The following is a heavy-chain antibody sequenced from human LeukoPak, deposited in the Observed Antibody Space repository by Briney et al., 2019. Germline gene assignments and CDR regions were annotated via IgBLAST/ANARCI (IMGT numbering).Heavy chain of an antibody. CDR1: GFTFSSYA. V-gene: IGHV3-30-3*01. CDR3: AREAQYCSGGSCYSIPDNWFDP. J-gene: IGHJ5*02. CDR2: TSYDGSNK. D-gene: IGHD2-15*01. Sequence: GGSLRLSCAASGFTFSSYAMHWVRQAPGKGLEWVAVTSYDGSNKYYADSVKGRFTISRDNSKNTLYLQMNSLRAEDTAVYYCAREAQYCSGGSCYSIPDNWFDPWGQGTLVTVSS.